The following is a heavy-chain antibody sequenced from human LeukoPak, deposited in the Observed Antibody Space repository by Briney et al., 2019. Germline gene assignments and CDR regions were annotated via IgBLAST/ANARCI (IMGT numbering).Heavy chain of an antibody. D-gene: IGHD2-15*01. J-gene: IGHJ4*02. CDR2: INPNSGGT. CDR3: ATGGYCSGGSCYSRPFDY. Sequence: ASVKVSCKASGYTFTGYYMHWVRQAPGQGLEWMGWINPNSGGTNYAQKFQGRVTMTRDTSISTAYMELSRLRSDDTAEYYCATGGYCSGGSCYSRPFDYWGQGTLVTVSS. CDR1: GYTFTGYY. V-gene: IGHV1-2*02.